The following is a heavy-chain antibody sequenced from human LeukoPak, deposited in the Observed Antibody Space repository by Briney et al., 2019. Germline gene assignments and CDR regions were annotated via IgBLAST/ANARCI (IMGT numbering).Heavy chain of an antibody. V-gene: IGHV3-23*01. Sequence: TGGSLRLSCAASGFTFSSYAMSWVRQAQGKGLEWVSVVSGSGGKTLYVDSVKGRFTISRDNSKNTLSLQMNSLKAEDTALYFCAKELWEGSGYIDSWGQGTLVTVSS. CDR3: AKELWEGSGYIDS. D-gene: IGHD3-3*01. CDR1: GFTFSSYA. CDR2: VSGSGGKT. J-gene: IGHJ4*02.